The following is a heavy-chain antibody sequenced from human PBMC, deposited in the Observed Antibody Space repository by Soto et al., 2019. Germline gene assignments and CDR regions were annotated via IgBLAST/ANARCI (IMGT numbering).Heavy chain of an antibody. V-gene: IGHV4-34*01. J-gene: IGHJ6*03. D-gene: IGHD2-2*01. Sequence: PSETLSLTCAVYGGSFSGYYWSWIRQPPGKGLEWIGEINHSGSTNYNPSLKSRVTISVDTSKNQFSLKLSSVTAADTAVYYCARTIIVVVPAAIHSYYYMDVWGKGTTVTFSS. CDR3: ARTIIVVVPAAIHSYYYMDV. CDR1: GGSFSGYY. CDR2: INHSGST.